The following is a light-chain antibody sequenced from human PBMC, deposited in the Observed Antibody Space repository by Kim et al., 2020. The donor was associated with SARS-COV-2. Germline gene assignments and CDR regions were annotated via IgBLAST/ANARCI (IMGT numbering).Light chain of an antibody. Sequence: AGDRFTVTCRASQTLATYLNWYQQKPGKAPQLLLYAASSLQSWVPSRFSGSGSGTDFTLTISSLQPADFATYYCQQSYSTPPTFGQGTKVYIK. CDR3: QQSYSTPPT. CDR1: QTLATY. V-gene: IGKV1-39*01. J-gene: IGKJ2*01. CDR2: AAS.